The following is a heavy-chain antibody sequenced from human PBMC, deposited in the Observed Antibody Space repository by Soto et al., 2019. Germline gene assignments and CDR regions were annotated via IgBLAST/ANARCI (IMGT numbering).Heavy chain of an antibody. V-gene: IGHV4-30-4*01. CDR1: GGSISSGDYY. J-gene: IGHJ2*01. D-gene: IGHD3-10*01. CDR3: ARVAGTFYWYFDL. Sequence: QVQLQESGPGLVKPSQTLSLTCTVSGGSISSGDYYWSWIRQPPGKGLEWIGYIYYSGSTYYNPSXXXRXTISVDTSKNQFSLKLSSVTAADTAVYYCARVAGTFYWYFDLWGRGTLVTVSS. CDR2: IYYSGST.